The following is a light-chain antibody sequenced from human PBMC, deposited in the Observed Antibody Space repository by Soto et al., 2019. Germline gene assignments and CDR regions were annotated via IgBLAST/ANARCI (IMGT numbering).Light chain of an antibody. Sequence: DIQMTQSPSTLSASVGDRVTITCRASQSIDTWLAWYQQKPGKAPKVLINKASSLESGVPSRFSGSGSATDFTLTINSLQPEDFATYYCQQSYDLPRTFGQGTKLEIK. CDR3: QQSYDLPRT. V-gene: IGKV1-5*03. CDR2: KAS. J-gene: IGKJ2*01. CDR1: QSIDTW.